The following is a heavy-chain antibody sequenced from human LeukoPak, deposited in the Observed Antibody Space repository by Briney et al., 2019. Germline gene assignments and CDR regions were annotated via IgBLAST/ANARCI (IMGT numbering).Heavy chain of an antibody. J-gene: IGHJ5*02. Sequence: SETLSLTCTVSGGSISSSSYYWGWIRQPPGKGLEWIGSIYYSGSTYYNPSLRSRVTISVDTSKNQFSLKLSSVTAADTAVYYCARSHWGPYGSRIANWFDPWGQGTLVTVSS. V-gene: IGHV4-39*07. D-gene: IGHD6-13*01. CDR2: IYYSGST. CDR3: ARSHWGPYGSRIANWFDP. CDR1: GGSISSSSYY.